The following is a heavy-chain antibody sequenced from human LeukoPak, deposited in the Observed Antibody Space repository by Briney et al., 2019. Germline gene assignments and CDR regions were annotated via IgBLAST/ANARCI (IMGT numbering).Heavy chain of an antibody. J-gene: IGHJ6*03. CDR2: MNPNSGNT. CDR1: GYTFTSYD. V-gene: IGHV1-8*01. Sequence: ASVKVSCKASGYTFTSYDINWVRQATGQGLEWMGWMNPNSGNTGYAQKLQGRVTMTRNTSISTAYMELSSLRSEDTAVYYCARGYGQKTIFGVVIIRGYYYYYMDVWGKGTTVTVSS. D-gene: IGHD3-3*01. CDR3: ARGYGQKTIFGVVIIRGYYYYYMDV.